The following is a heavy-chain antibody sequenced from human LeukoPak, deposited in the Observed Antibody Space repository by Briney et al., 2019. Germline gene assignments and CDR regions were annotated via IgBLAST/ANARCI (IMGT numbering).Heavy chain of an antibody. V-gene: IGHV4-59*01. CDR1: GGSISSYY. CDR2: IYYSGST. Sequence: SETLSLTCTVSGGSISSYYWSWIRQPPGKGLEGMGYIYYSGSTNYNPSLRSRVTISVDTSKNQFSLKLSSVTAADTAVYYCARYGTYYYDSSGYSDWFDPWGQGTLVTVSS. D-gene: IGHD3-22*01. CDR3: ARYGTYYYDSSGYSDWFDP. J-gene: IGHJ5*02.